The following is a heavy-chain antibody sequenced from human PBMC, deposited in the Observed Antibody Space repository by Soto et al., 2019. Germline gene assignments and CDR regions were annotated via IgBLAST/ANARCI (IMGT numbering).Heavy chain of an antibody. CDR3: AKGESNYGDYPLIR. Sequence: GGSLRLSCAASGFPFSSYAMSWVRQSPGKGLEWVSAISGSGGSTYYADSVKGRFTISRDNSKNTLYLQMNSLRAEGTAVYYCAKGESNYGDYPLIRWGKGLLVTVSS. D-gene: IGHD4-17*01. CDR2: ISGSGGST. V-gene: IGHV3-23*01. CDR1: GFPFSSYA. J-gene: IGHJ4*02.